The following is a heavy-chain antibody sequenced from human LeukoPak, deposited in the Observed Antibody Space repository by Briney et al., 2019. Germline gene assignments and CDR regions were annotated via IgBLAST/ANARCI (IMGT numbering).Heavy chain of an antibody. CDR1: GFTFSSYW. V-gene: IGHV3-74*01. J-gene: IGHJ6*02. CDR2: INSDGSST. CDR3: ARGDIVVVPAAIATSDYYGMDV. Sequence: PGGSLRLSCAASGFTFSSYWMHWVRQAPGKGLVWVSRINSDGSSTSYADPVKGRFTISRDNAKNTLYLQMNSLRAEDTAVYYCARGDIVVVPAAIATSDYYGMDVWGQGTTVTVSS. D-gene: IGHD2-2*01.